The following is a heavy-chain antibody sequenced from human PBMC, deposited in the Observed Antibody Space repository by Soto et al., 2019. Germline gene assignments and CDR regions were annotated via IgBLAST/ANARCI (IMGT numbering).Heavy chain of an antibody. J-gene: IGHJ3*01. CDR2: ISHSGTS. V-gene: IGHV4-4*02. D-gene: IGHD3-9*01. CDR3: ARVVLTITRGAFDA. Sequence: QVQLQESGPGLVKPSGTLSLTCAVSGGSISSSHWWTWVRQSPGKGLEYIGEISHSGTSNSNPSLKSRVTLLVDKSKNHFSLTLTSVTAADTAVYYCARVVLTITRGAFDAWGQGTLVIVSS. CDR1: GGSISSSHW.